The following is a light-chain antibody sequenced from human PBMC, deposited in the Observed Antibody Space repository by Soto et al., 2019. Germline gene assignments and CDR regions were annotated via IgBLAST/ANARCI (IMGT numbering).Light chain of an antibody. CDR2: GAS. J-gene: IGKJ5*01. CDR1: QSVSSSY. Sequence: EIVLTQSPGTLSLSPGDRATLSCRASQSVSSSYLAWYQQKPGQAPRVLIYGASSRATGIPDRFSGSGAGAYFNLTISRLEPADFGVYYCQQYGSSHTFGQGTRLEIK. V-gene: IGKV3-20*01. CDR3: QQYGSSHT.